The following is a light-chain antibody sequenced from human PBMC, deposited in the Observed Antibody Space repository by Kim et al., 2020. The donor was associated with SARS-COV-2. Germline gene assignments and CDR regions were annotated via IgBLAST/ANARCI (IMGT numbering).Light chain of an antibody. CDR1: QSIGTY. Sequence: SPGESATLSCRASQSIGTYVAWYQQKSGRAPRLLIFDAIRRATGTPDRFSGSGSGTDFTLTISSLEPEDFAVYYCQQRFSWPPLTFGGGTKVDIK. J-gene: IGKJ4*01. V-gene: IGKV3-11*01. CDR2: DAI. CDR3: QQRFSWPPLT.